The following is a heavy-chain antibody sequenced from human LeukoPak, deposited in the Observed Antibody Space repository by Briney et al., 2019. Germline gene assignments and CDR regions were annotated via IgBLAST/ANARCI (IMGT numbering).Heavy chain of an antibody. CDR1: GFTFSNAW. V-gene: IGHV4-34*01. CDR2: INHSGST. D-gene: IGHD2/OR15-2a*01. Sequence: GSLRLSCAASGFTFSNAWMSWVRQAPGKGLEWIGEINHSGSTNYNPSLKSRVTISVDTSKNQFSLKLSSVTAADTAVYYCARGFLYLNWFDPWGQGTLVTVSS. CDR3: ARGFLYLNWFDP. J-gene: IGHJ5*02.